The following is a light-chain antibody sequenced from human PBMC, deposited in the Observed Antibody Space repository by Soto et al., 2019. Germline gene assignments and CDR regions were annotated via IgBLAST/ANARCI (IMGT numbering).Light chain of an antibody. J-gene: IGLJ3*02. CDR2: YDS. Sequence: SYELTQPTSVSVAPGKTARITCGGNNIGSKSVHWYQQKPGQAPVLVIYYDSDRPSGIPEQFSGPNAGNTATLTISRVEAGDEADYYCQVWDSSSDHWVFGGGTKLTVL. CDR3: QVWDSSSDHWV. V-gene: IGLV3-21*04. CDR1: NIGSKS.